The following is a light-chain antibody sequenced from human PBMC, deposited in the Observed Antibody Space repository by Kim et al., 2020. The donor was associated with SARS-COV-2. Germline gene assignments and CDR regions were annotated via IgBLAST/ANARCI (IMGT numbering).Light chain of an antibody. CDR3: QKYNAAPWT. V-gene: IGKV1-27*01. J-gene: IGKJ1*01. CDR1: QDISNY. CDR2: AAS. Sequence: ASVGDRFTITGRASQDISNYGVWYQQKPGKVPKVLIYAASALHSGVPSRFSGGGFGTDFTLTISSLQPEDVATYYCQKYNAAPWTFGQGTKVDIK.